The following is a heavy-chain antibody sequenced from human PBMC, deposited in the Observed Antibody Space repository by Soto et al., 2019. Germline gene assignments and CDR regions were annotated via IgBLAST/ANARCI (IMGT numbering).Heavy chain of an antibody. Sequence: EVQLLESGGGLVQPGGSLRLSCAASGFTFSNYAMNWVRQAPGKGLEWVSTISSSSGSTNYADSVKGRFTISRDNSKNFLYLQMNSLRGDDTAVYYCAKVGSERYSGQHSDYWGQGTLVTISS. CDR2: ISSSSGST. CDR1: GFTFSNYA. J-gene: IGHJ4*02. V-gene: IGHV3-23*01. D-gene: IGHD5-12*01. CDR3: AKVGSERYSGQHSDY.